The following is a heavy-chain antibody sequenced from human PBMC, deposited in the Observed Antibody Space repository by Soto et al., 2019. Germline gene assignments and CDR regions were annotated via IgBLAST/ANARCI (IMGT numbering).Heavy chain of an antibody. CDR3: ARDSRVQDRLFEY. D-gene: IGHD1-1*01. V-gene: IGHV3-21*01. CDR1: GFTFSSYS. Sequence: VGSLRLSCAASGFTFSSYSMNWVRHSPGKGLEWVSSISSSSSYIYYADSVKGRFTISRDNAKNSLYLQMNSLRAEDTAVYYCARDSRVQDRLFEYWGQGTLVTVS. J-gene: IGHJ4*02. CDR2: ISSSSSYI.